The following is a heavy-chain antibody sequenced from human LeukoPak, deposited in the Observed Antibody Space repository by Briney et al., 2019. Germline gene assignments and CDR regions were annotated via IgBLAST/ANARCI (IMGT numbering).Heavy chain of an antibody. Sequence: ASVKVSCKASGYSFTGYYMHWVRQAPGQGLEWMGWINPNSGGTNYAQKFQGRVTMTRDTSISTAYMELSRLRSDDTAVYYCARDLRGRNYQLPYWGQGTLVTVSS. V-gene: IGHV1-2*02. D-gene: IGHD2-2*01. CDR1: GYSFTGYY. CDR2: INPNSGGT. CDR3: ARDLRGRNYQLPY. J-gene: IGHJ4*02.